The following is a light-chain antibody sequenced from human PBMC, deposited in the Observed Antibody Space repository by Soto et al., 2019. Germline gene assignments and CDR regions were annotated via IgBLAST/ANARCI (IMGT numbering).Light chain of an antibody. CDR3: QQRSSWHL. V-gene: IGKV3-11*01. CDR2: DTS. Sequence: EIVLTQSPAILSLSPGDTATLSCRASQTVSNYLTWYQQKPGQAPRLLIYDTSKRAAGIPARFSGSGSGTDFTLTISRLDPEDFSVYYCQQRSSWHLLGRGTKVDIK. J-gene: IGKJ4*01. CDR1: QTVSNY.